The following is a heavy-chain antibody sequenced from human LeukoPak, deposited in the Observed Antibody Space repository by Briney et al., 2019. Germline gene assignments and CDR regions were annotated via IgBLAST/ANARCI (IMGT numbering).Heavy chain of an antibody. CDR1: GFTFSSYW. CDR2: IKQDGREK. V-gene: IGHV3-7*01. Sequence: GGSLRLSCAASGFTFSSYWMSWVRQAPGKGLEWVANIKQDGREKYYVDSVKGRFTVSRDNAKNSLYLQMTSLRAEDTAVYYCARGGIAVAGTRENYYYYYMDVWGKGTTVTVSS. D-gene: IGHD6-19*01. J-gene: IGHJ6*03. CDR3: ARGGIAVAGTRENYYYYYMDV.